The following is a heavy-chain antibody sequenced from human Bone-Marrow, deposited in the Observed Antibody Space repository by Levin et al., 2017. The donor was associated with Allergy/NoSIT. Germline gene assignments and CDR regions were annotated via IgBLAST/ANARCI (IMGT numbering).Heavy chain of an antibody. Sequence: GGSLRLSCAASGFTFSSHWMSWVRQAPGKGLEWVANIKQDGSAQLYVDSVQGRFTISRDNAKNSLYLQMNSLRAEDTAVYYCARTDSSSSGYFDYWGQGTLVTVAS. CDR3: ARTDSSSSGYFDY. V-gene: IGHV3-7*01. D-gene: IGHD6-6*01. CDR2: IKQDGSAQ. CDR1: GFTFSSHW. J-gene: IGHJ4*02.